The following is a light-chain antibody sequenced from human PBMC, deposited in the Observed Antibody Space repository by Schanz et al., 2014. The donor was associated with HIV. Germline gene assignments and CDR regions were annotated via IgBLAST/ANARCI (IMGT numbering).Light chain of an antibody. Sequence: HSFLPPPLSVSGSPGQSVTISCTGTSSDVGGYNYVSWYQQHPGKAPKLMIYDVSKRPSGVSSRFSGSKSGNTASLTISGLQAEDEADYYCSSYTSTSTYVFGTGTKLTVL. CDR3: SSYTSTSTYV. CDR1: SSDVGGYNY. V-gene: IGLV2-14*01. CDR2: DVS. J-gene: IGLJ1*01.